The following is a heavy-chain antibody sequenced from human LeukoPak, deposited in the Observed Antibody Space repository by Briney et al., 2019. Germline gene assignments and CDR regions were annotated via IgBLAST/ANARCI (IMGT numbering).Heavy chain of an antibody. Sequence: GGSLRLSCAASGFTVSSNYMSWVRQAPGKGLEWVSVIYSGGSTYYADSVKGRFTISRDSSKNTLSLQMNSLRAEDTAVYYCAGGGSRRTLFDYWGQGTLVTVSS. V-gene: IGHV3-66*01. CDR2: IYSGGST. CDR3: AGGGSRRTLFDY. J-gene: IGHJ4*02. CDR1: GFTVSSNY. D-gene: IGHD1-26*01.